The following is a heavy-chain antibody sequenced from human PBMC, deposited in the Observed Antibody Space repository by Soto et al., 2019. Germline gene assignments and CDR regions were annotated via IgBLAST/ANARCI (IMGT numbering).Heavy chain of an antibody. CDR1: GFTFSSYA. V-gene: IGHV3-23*01. J-gene: IGHJ4*02. D-gene: IGHD6-19*01. CDR3: AKAFGYSSGWYGY. CDR2: ISGSGGST. Sequence: EVQLLESGGGLVQPGGSLRLSCAASGFTFSSYAMSWVRQAPGKGLEGVSAISGSGGSTYYADSVKGRFTISRDNSKNTLYLQMNSLRAEDTAVYYCAKAFGYSSGWYGYWGQGTLVTVSS.